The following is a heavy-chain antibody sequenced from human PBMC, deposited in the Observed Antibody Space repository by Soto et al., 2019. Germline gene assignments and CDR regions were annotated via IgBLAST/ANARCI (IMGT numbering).Heavy chain of an antibody. CDR3: ASQNLDVPAFFDY. J-gene: IGHJ4*02. D-gene: IGHD3-16*01. CDR2: IYHSGNT. V-gene: IGHV4-30-2*01. CDR1: GGAISSGGYS. Sequence: SETLSLTCAVSGGAISSGGYSWSWIRQPPGKGLEWIGYIYHSGNTYYNPSLKSRVTISVDRSKNQFSLKLSSVTAADTAVYYCASQNLDVPAFFDYWGQGILVTVSS.